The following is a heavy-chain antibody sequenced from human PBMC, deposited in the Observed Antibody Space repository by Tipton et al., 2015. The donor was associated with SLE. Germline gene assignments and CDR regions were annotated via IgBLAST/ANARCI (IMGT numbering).Heavy chain of an antibody. CDR1: GFTFSSYA. D-gene: IGHD1-7*01. V-gene: IGHV3-23*01. CDR3: AKNPLNWNYVAYDY. CDR2: ITGSGGHT. J-gene: IGHJ4*02. Sequence: SLRLSCAASGFTFSSYAMTWVRQAPGQGVEWVSGITGSGGHTDYANSVKGRFTMSRENSKNTLYLQMNSLRVEDTAVYYCAKNPLNWNYVAYDYWGQGTLVTVSS.